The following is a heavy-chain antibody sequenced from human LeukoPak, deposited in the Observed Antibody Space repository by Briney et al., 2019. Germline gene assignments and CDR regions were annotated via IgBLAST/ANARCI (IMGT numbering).Heavy chain of an antibody. Sequence: GGSLRLSCAASGFTFSSYAMSWVRQAPGKGLEWVSAISGSGGSTYYADSVKGRFTISRDNSKNTLYLQMNSLRAEDTAVYYCAKDPPSPFLCSSEGYYYYYYGMDVWGQGTTVTVSS. CDR2: ISGSGGST. D-gene: IGHD6-25*01. V-gene: IGHV3-23*01. J-gene: IGHJ6*02. CDR3: AKDPPSPFLCSSEGYYYYYYGMDV. CDR1: GFTFSSYA.